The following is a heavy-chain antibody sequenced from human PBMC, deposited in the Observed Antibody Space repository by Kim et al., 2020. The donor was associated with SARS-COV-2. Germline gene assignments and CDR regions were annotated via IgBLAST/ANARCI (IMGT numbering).Heavy chain of an antibody. V-gene: IGHV4-59*01. D-gene: IGHD6-13*01. CDR3: ARDRIAAAGTSYYYYGMDV. Sequence: SETLSLTCTVSGGSISSYYWSWIRQPPGKGLEWIGYIYYSGSTNYNPSLKSRVTISVDTSKNQFSLKLSSVTAADTAVYYCARDRIAAAGTSYYYYGMDV. CDR2: IYYSGST. CDR1: GGSISSYY. J-gene: IGHJ6*01.